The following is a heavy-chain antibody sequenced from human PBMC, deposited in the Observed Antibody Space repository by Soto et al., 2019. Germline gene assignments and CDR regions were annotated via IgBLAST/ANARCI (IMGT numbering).Heavy chain of an antibody. CDR2: IGTSGSST. V-gene: IGHV3-23*01. D-gene: IGHD2-2*02. CDR1: GSTFSNYD. Sequence: GGSLRLSCVASGSTFSNYDMTWVRQAPGKGLEWVSLIGTSGSSTYYADSVKGRFTISRDNSKNTLYLQMNSLRAEDTAVYYCXKSCIGSNCYTQDWFDPWGQGTLVTVSS. CDR3: XKSCIGSNCYTQDWFDP. J-gene: IGHJ5*02.